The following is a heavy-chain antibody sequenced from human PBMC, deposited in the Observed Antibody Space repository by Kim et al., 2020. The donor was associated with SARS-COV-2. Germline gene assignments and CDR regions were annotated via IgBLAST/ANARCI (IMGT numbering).Heavy chain of an antibody. V-gene: IGHV3-30*03. CDR3: AIFASGGSAGY. Sequence: GGSLRLSCAASGATFSSHGIHWVRQAPGMGLEWVAFISYDGSEKYYGDSVKGRFSISRENSKNTLFLQMNSLRHEDTAVYYCAIFASGGSAGYWGQGTLV. J-gene: IGHJ4*02. CDR1: GATFSSHG. D-gene: IGHD3-10*01. CDR2: ISYDGSEK.